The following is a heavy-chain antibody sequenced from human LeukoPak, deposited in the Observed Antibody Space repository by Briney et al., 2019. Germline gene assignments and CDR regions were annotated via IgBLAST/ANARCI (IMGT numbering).Heavy chain of an antibody. J-gene: IGHJ4*02. CDR1: GGSFSGYY. CDR3: ASMSGYYSKFDY. V-gene: IGHV4-34*01. CDR2: INHSGST. D-gene: IGHD3-22*01. Sequence: KSSETLSLTCAVYGGSFSGYYWSWIRQPPGKGLEWIGEINHSGSTNYNPSLKSRVTISVDTSKNQFSLKLSSVTAADTAIYYCASMSGYYSKFDYWGQGTLVTVSS.